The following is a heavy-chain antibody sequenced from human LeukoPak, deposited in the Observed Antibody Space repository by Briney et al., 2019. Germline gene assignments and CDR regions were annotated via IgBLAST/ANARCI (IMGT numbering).Heavy chain of an antibody. CDR1: GYSLTELS. D-gene: IGHD2-2*01. V-gene: IGHV1-24*01. Sequence: ASVKVSCKVSGYSLTELSKYWVRQAPGKGPEWMGGFDLEDGKTIYAQKFEGRLTMTEDTSSDAAYMELSSPRSDDTAVYYCAMGDPYQLLEEWGQGTLVTVSS. CDR2: FDLEDGKT. J-gene: IGHJ4*02. CDR3: AMGDPYQLLEE.